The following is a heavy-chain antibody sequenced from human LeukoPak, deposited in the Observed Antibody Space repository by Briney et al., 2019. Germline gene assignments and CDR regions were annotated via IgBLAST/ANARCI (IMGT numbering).Heavy chain of an antibody. V-gene: IGHV4-59*12. CDR3: ARLRGIVGATTWGPNFDY. CDR2: IYYSGST. Sequence: PSETLSLTCTVSGGSISSYYWSWIRQPPGKGLEWIGYIYYSGSTNYNPSLKSRVTISVDTSKNQFSLKLSSVTAADTAVYYCARLRGIVGATTWGPNFDYWGQGTLVTVSS. J-gene: IGHJ4*02. D-gene: IGHD1-26*01. CDR1: GGSISSYY.